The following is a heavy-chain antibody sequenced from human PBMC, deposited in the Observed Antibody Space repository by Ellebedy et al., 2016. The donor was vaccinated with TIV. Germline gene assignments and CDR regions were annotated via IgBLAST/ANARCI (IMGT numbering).Heavy chain of an antibody. D-gene: IGHD4/OR15-4a*01. CDR2: TNPDSGNT. CDR1: GYTFTSYD. Sequence: AASVKVSCKASGYTFTSYDINWARQATGQGLEWMGWTNPDSGNTAYAQKFQGRVSMTRNTSISTAYLELSNLRSDDTAVYYCARGIRVPSDYWGQGTLVTVSS. CDR3: ARGIRVPSDY. V-gene: IGHV1-8*01. J-gene: IGHJ4*02.